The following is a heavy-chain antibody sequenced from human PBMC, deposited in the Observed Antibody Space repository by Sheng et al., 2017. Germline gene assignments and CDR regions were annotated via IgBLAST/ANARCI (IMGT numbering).Heavy chain of an antibody. Sequence: QLQLQESGPGLVKPSETLSLTCSVSGASIWRNNYYWGWIRQHPGKGLEWIGSIFYSGSTYYNPSLQSRVTISVDTSRNQFSLKMRSVTAADTAVYFCARDQDVAATIYYFDYWGQGMLVTVSS. CDR1: GASIWRNNYY. CDR2: IFYSGST. D-gene: IGHD5-12*01. CDR3: ARDQDVAATIYYFDY. J-gene: IGHJ4*02. V-gene: IGHV4-39*07.